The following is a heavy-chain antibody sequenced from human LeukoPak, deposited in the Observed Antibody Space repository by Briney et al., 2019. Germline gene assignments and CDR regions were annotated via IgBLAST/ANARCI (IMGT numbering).Heavy chain of an antibody. V-gene: IGHV1-2*02. CDR3: ARVKGTGTRGGFDP. J-gene: IGHJ5*02. D-gene: IGHD1-14*01. CDR1: GYTFTGYY. Sequence: ASAKVSCKASGYTFTGYYMHWVRQAPGQGLEWMGWINPNSGGTNYAQKFQGRITMTRDTSISTAYMELSRLRSDDTAVYYCARVKGTGTRGGFDPWGQGTLVTVSS. CDR2: INPNSGGT.